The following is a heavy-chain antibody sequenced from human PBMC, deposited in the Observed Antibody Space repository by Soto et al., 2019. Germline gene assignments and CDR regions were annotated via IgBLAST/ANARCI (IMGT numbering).Heavy chain of an antibody. CDR3: ARDISSGWYFDY. J-gene: IGHJ4*02. CDR2: INAGNGNT. V-gene: IGHV1-3*01. CDR1: GYTFTSYA. Sequence: QVQLVQSGAEVKKPGASVKVSCKASGYTFTSYAMHWVRQAPGQRLEWMGWINAGNGNTKYSQKFQGRVTITRDTSASTAYMELSSLRSEDTAVYSCARDISSGWYFDYWGQGTLVTVSS. D-gene: IGHD6-19*01.